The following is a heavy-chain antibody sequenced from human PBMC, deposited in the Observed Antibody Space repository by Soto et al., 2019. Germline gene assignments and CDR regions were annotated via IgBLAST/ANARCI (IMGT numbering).Heavy chain of an antibody. D-gene: IGHD3-10*01. CDR3: AKDPSGSYYFDY. CDR1: GFTFSSYA. CDR2: ISGSGGST. V-gene: IGHV3-23*01. Sequence: GGSLRLSCAASGFTFSSYAMAWVRQAPGKGLEWVSAISGSGGSTYYADSVKGRFTISRDNSKNTLYLQMNSLRAEDTAVYYCAKDPSGSYYFDYWGQGTLVTVSS. J-gene: IGHJ4*02.